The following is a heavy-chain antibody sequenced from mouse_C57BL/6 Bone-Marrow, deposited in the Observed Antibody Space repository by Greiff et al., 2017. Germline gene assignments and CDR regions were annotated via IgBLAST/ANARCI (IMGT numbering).Heavy chain of an antibody. J-gene: IGHJ2*01. CDR2: FHPFNYDI. D-gene: IGHD1-1*01. Sequence: QVQLMESGAELVKPGASVKLSCKASGYTFTTYSIEWIKQNPGKSLEWIGYFHPFNYDINYNETFKGKVTLSVEKSSNTVYMELSRLTSDDSAVYYCASSSTVYYYFDYWGQGTTVTVSS. CDR3: ASSSTVYYYFDY. CDR1: GYTFTTYS. V-gene: IGHV1-47*01.